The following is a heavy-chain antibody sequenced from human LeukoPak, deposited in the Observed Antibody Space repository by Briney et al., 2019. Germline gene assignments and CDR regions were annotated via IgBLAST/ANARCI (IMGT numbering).Heavy chain of an antibody. V-gene: IGHV4-30-4*01. CDR3: AREIFGVDSGGSPTSGYYGMDV. Sequence: SETLSLTCTVSGGSISSGDYYWSWIRQPPGKGLEWIGYIYYSGSAYYNPSLKSRVTISVDTSKNQFSLKLSSVTAADTAVYYCAREIFGVDSGGSPTSGYYGMDVWGQGTTVTVSS. CDR1: GGSISSGDYY. D-gene: IGHD2-15*01. CDR2: IYYSGSA. J-gene: IGHJ6*02.